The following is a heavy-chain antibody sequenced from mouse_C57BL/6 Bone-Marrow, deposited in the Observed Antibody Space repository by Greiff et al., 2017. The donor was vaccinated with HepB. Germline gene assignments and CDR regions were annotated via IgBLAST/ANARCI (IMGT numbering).Heavy chain of an antibody. CDR1: GFSFNTYA. D-gene: IGHD1-1*01. Sequence: EVQRVESGGGLVQPKGSLKLSCAASGFSFNTYAMNWVRQAPGKGLEWVARIRSKSNNYATYYADSVKDRFTISRDDSESMLYLQMNNVKTEDTAMYYCVGRGITTVVEPPYCYAMDYWCQETSVTVSS. V-gene: IGHV10-1*01. CDR2: IRSKSNNYAT. J-gene: IGHJ4*01. CDR3: VGRGITTVVEPPYCYAMDY.